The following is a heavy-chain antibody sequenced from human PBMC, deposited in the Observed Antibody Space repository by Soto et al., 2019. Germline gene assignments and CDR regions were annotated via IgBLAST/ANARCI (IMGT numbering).Heavy chain of an antibody. V-gene: IGHV4-30-2*01. CDR1: NGSISSGGYS. CDR3: ARAPPGPAPRWGV. J-gene: IGHJ6*02. CDR2: IYPTGKT. D-gene: IGHD3-16*01. Sequence: PSETLSLTCTVSNGSISSGGYSWSWIRQTPGKGLEWIGYIYPTGKTYYNPSLKNRATLSIDTSQNQFSLQLTSVTAAGTAVYYCARAPPGPAPRWGVWGHGTTVTVSS.